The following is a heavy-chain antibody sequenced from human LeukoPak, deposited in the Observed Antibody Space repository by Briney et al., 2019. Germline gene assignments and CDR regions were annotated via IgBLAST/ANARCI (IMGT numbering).Heavy chain of an antibody. CDR3: AAGTGTSDFDY. V-gene: IGHV3-15*01. J-gene: IGHJ4*02. CDR2: IKRKTDDGPT. CDR1: GFTFSSYS. D-gene: IGHD1-7*01. Sequence: GGSLRLSCAASGFTFSSYSMNLVRQAPGKGLEWVGRIKRKTDDGPTDYAAPVKGRFTVSRDDSKNTLYLQMNSLKTEDTAIYYCAAGTGTSDFDYWGQGTLVTVSS.